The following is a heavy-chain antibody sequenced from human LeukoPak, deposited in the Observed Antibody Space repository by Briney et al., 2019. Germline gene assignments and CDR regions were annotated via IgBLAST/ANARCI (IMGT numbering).Heavy chain of an antibody. CDR3: ATAEKPFDY. CDR1: GFTFSNYN. J-gene: IGHJ4*02. V-gene: IGHV3-48*01. Sequence: GGSLRLSCAASGFTFSNYNMNWVRQAPGKGLEWVSHITSSSTIYYADSVKGRFTISRDYAKNTLYLQMNSLRAEDTAVYYCATAEKPFDYWGQGTLVTVSS. CDR2: ITSSSTI. D-gene: IGHD1-14*01.